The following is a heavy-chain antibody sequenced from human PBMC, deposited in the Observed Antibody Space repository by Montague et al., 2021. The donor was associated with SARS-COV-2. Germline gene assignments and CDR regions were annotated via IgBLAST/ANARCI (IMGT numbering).Heavy chain of an antibody. CDR3: LRDPAPSGSGTFYDY. V-gene: IGHV4-59*02. J-gene: IGHJ4*02. Sequence: SETLSLTCTVSGDSVSHDFWTWIRQPPGKGLEWIGYVYYSRSSSYNPSLRGRVSIAVDTSQNQFSLRLSTVTAADTAIYYCLRDPAPSGSGTFYDYWGQGTLVAVSS. CDR2: VYYSRSS. CDR1: GDSVSHDF. D-gene: IGHD1-26*01.